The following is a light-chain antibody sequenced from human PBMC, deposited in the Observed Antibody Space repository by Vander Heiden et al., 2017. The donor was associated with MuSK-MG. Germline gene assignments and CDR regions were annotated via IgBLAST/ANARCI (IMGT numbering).Light chain of an antibody. V-gene: IGKV1-39*01. CDR1: QSISSS. Sequence: DIQMTQSPSSLSASVGDRVTITCRASQSISSSLNWYQQKPGKAPKLLIYAASRLQSGVPSRFSGSGSGSDFTLTISSLQPEDFATYYCQQSYSSPQTFGQETMLEI. CDR3: QQSYSSPQT. J-gene: IGKJ2*01. CDR2: AAS.